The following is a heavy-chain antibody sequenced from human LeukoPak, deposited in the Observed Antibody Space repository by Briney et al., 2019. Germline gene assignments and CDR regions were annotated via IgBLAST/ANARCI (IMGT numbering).Heavy chain of an antibody. D-gene: IGHD6-13*01. CDR3: ARGERRPYEGYSSSRDAFDI. CDR2: ISSSSSYI. Sequence: PGGSLRLSCAASGFTFSDYYMSWIRQAPGKGLEWVSSISSSSSYIYYADSVKGRFTISRDNAKNSLYLQMNSLRAEDTAVYYCARGERRPYEGYSSSRDAFDIWGQGTMVTVSS. CDR1: GFTFSDYY. V-gene: IGHV3-11*06. J-gene: IGHJ3*02.